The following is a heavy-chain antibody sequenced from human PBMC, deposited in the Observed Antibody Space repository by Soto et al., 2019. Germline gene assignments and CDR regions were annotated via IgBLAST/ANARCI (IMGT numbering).Heavy chain of an antibody. CDR1: GYTFTSDA. J-gene: IGHJ3*01. CDR2: INVGTGYT. CDR3: ARAGAWGSNYDDAAFDA. D-gene: IGHD3-22*01. Sequence: VHLVQSGAEVKKPGASVKVSCRASGYTFTSDAMHWVRQAPGQGLEWLGWINVGTGYTTFSQKFQGRVSITRVTSASTAYMELSSLRSADTAIYYCARAGAWGSNYDDAAFDAWGQGTKVTVSS. V-gene: IGHV1-3*01.